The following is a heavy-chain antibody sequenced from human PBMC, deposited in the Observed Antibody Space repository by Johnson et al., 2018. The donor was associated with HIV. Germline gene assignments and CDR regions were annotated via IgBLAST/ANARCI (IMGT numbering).Heavy chain of an antibody. Sequence: QVQLVESGGGVVQRGRSLRPSCAASGFTFSSYAMHWVRQAPGKGLKWVAVISYDGSNKYYADYVKGRFTIARDNSKNTLYLQMNSLRAEDTAVYYCASYGDSTSSDAFDIWGQGTMVTVSS. CDR2: ISYDGSNK. CDR1: GFTFSSYA. J-gene: IGHJ3*02. D-gene: IGHD4-17*01. CDR3: ASYGDSTSSDAFDI. V-gene: IGHV3-30-3*01.